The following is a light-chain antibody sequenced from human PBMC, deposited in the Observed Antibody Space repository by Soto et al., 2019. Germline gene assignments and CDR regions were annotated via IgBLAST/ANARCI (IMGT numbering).Light chain of an antibody. CDR1: SSDVGVYNY. CDR3: RSYVTITIGVV. V-gene: IGLV2-14*01. CDR2: EVS. Sequence: QSALAQPASVSGSPGQSITISCTGTSSDVGVYNYVSWYQQHPGKAPKLMIYEVSNRPSGVSIRFSGSKSGNTASLTISGLQAEDEADYYCRSYVTITIGVVFGGGTKLTVL. J-gene: IGLJ2*01.